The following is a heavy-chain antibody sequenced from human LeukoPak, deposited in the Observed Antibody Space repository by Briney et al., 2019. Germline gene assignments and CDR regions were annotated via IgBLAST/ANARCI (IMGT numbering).Heavy chain of an antibody. CDR3: AKLYDYVWGSYRSTCDY. J-gene: IGHJ4*01. V-gene: IGHV1-58*02. CDR2: IVVGSGNT. Sequence: SVKVSCKASGFTFTSSAMQWVRQARGQRLEWIGWIVVGSGNTNSAQKFQERVTITRDMSTSTTYMELSSLRSEDTAVYYCAKLYDYVWGSYRSTCDYWGQGTLVTVSS. CDR1: GFTFTSSA. D-gene: IGHD3-16*02.